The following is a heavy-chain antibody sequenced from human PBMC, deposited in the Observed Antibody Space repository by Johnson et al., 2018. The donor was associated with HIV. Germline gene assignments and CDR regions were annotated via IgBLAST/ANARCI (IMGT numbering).Heavy chain of an antibody. CDR1: GFTFSSYG. Sequence: VQLVESGGGVVQPGRSLRLSCAASGFTFSSYGMHWVRQAPGKGLEWVAVIWYDGSDKYYADSVKGRFTISRDNSKNTLYLQMNSLRAEDTAVYYCAKGDILTGYSFDIWGQGTMVTVSS. V-gene: IGHV3-33*06. CDR2: IWYDGSDK. CDR3: AKGDILTGYSFDI. J-gene: IGHJ3*02. D-gene: IGHD3-9*01.